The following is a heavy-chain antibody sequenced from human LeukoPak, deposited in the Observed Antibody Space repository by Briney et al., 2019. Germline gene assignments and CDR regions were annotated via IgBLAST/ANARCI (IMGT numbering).Heavy chain of an antibody. CDR1: GYTFAGYY. D-gene: IGHD1-26*01. Sequence: ASVAVSCTASGYTFAGYYMHWVRQAPGQGLEWMGRINPNSGGTNYAQKFQGRVTMTRDTSISTAYMELSRLRSDDTAVYYCARDRWELLGYYFDYWSQGTLVTVSS. CDR3: ARDRWELLGYYFDY. J-gene: IGHJ4*02. CDR2: INPNSGGT. V-gene: IGHV1-2*06.